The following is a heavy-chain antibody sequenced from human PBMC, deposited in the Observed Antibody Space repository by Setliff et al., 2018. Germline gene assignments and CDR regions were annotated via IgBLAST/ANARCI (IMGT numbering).Heavy chain of an antibody. CDR2: MNPNSGNT. J-gene: IGHJ4*02. V-gene: IGHV1-8*02. Sequence: ASVKVSCKASGYTFTSYDINWVRQATGQGLEWMGWMNPNSGNTGYAQKFQGRVTMTRKTSISTAYMDLSSLRFEDTAVYYCARGRDFWSGYLVYWGQGTLVTVSS. D-gene: IGHD3-3*01. CDR3: ARGRDFWSGYLVY. CDR1: GYTFTSYD.